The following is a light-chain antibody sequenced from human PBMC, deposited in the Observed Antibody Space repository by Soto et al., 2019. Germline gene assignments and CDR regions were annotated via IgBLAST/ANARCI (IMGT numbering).Light chain of an antibody. V-gene: IGLV2-23*02. CDR1: SSDVVSYNL. CDR3: CSYEDSSTWV. CDR2: EVT. Sequence: QSALTQPAYVSGYPGQSITISCTGTSSDVVSYNLVSWYQQHPGKAPKFMIYEVTKRPSGVSNRFSGSKSGNTASLTISGLQAEDEADYYCCSYEDSSTWVFGGGTKLTVL. J-gene: IGLJ3*02.